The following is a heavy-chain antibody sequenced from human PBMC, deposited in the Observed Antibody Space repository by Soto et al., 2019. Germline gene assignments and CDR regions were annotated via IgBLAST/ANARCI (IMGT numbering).Heavy chain of an antibody. J-gene: IGHJ4*02. CDR3: ASGGYGAD. CDR1: AYTFTRYY. Sequence: QVQLVQSGAEVKRPGASVKVSCKAPAYTFTRYYIHWVRQAPGQGLDWMGMINPTGGNTNYSQKLQDRVIMTRDTSTTTVYMELSSLRLEDTAFYYCASGGYGADWGQGTLVTVSS. V-gene: IGHV1-46*01. D-gene: IGHD4-17*01. CDR2: INPTGGNT.